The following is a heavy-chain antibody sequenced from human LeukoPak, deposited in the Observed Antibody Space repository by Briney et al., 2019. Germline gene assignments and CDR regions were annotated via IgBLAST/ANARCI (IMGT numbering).Heavy chain of an antibody. CDR1: GVSISKTNYY. J-gene: IGHJ4*02. CDR2: VFHSGST. V-gene: IGHV4-39*01. CDR3: ARAAVAGLFGGAGIGY. Sequence: SETLSLTCTVSGVSISKTNYYWGWVRQPPGRGLEWIATVFHSGSTYYNPSLKSRVTISADIIKNQFSLNLTSVTAADTAVYYCARAAVAGLFGGAGIGYWGQGTLVTVSS. D-gene: IGHD6-19*01.